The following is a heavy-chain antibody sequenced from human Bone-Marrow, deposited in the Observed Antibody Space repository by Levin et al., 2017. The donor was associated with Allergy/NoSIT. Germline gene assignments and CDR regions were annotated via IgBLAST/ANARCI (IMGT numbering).Heavy chain of an antibody. CDR3: ARDPTTSGNHPQYYFDY. J-gene: IGHJ4*02. CDR1: GFTFSTYW. D-gene: IGHD1-14*01. Sequence: GESLKISCAASGFTFSTYWMTWVRQAPGKGLEWVANIKQDGSEKYYVDSVKGRFTISRDNFRNTLYLQMNSLRAEDSAVYYCARDPTTSGNHPQYYFDYWGQGTLVTVSS. V-gene: IGHV3-7*01. CDR2: IKQDGSEK.